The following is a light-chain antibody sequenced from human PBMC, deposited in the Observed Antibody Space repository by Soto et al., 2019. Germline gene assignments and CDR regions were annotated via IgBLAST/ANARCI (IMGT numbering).Light chain of an antibody. J-gene: IGKJ2*01. Sequence: DIQMTQSPSTLSASVGDRVTITCRASESISTWLAWFQQKPGKAPKLLIYKASSLESEVPSRFTGSGSETEFTLTISSLQPDDLATYYCQQYNSYSYTFGQGTKLEIK. CDR1: ESISTW. V-gene: IGKV1-5*03. CDR2: KAS. CDR3: QQYNSYSYT.